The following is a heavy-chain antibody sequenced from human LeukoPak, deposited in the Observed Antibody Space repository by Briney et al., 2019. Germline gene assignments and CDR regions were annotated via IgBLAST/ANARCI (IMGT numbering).Heavy chain of an antibody. CDR3: ARSITMVRGVNNWFDP. J-gene: IGHJ5*02. CDR1: GLTVSSNY. Sequence: GGSLRLSCAASGLTVSSNYMIWVRQAPRKGLEWVSVIYSGGSTYYADSVKGRFTISRDNSKNTLYLQMNSLRVEDTAVYYCARSITMVRGVNNWFDPWGQGTLVTVSS. V-gene: IGHV3-53*01. D-gene: IGHD3-10*01. CDR2: IYSGGST.